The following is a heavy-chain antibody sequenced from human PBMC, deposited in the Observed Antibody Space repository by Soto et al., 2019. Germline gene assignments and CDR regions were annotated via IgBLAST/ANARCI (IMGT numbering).Heavy chain of an antibody. V-gene: IGHV4-31*11. CDR3: ARYDFDSSGYSNWFDP. CDR1: GVSITSGGYY. D-gene: IGHD3-22*01. Sequence: SETLSLTCAVSGVSITSGGYYWSWIRQHPGKGLEWIAYIHYSGRNYYNPSLKSRVTRSVDTSNNQFSLKLSSVTAADTAVYYCARYDFDSSGYSNWFDPWGQGTLVTVSS. CDR2: IHYSGRN. J-gene: IGHJ5*02.